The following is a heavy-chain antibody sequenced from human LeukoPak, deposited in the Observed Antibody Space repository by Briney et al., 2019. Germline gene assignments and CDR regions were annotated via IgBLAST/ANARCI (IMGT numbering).Heavy chain of an antibody. V-gene: IGHV4-59*01. CDR2: IYYSGST. CDR1: GGSISSYY. J-gene: IGHJ4*02. D-gene: IGHD3-9*01. Sequence: PSETLSLTCTVSGGSISSYYWSWIRQPPGKGLEWIGYIYYSGSTNYNPSLKSRVTISVDTSKNQFSLKLSSVTAADTAVYNCARGKLRYFDWLPLPDYWGQGTLVTVSS. CDR3: ARGKLRYFDWLPLPDY.